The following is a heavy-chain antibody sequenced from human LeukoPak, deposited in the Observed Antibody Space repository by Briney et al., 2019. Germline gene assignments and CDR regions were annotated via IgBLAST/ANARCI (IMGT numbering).Heavy chain of an antibody. CDR1: KFTFSSYE. Sequence: GGSLRLSCAASKFTFSSYEMNWVRQAPGKGLEWVSYISRSGSTIYYADSVKGRFTISRDNAKNSLYLQMNSLRAVDTAVYYCAKGDIVVVVAAYAAGSYWGQGTLVTVSS. CDR3: AKGDIVVVVAAYAAGSY. D-gene: IGHD2-15*01. J-gene: IGHJ4*02. V-gene: IGHV3-48*03. CDR2: ISRSGSTI.